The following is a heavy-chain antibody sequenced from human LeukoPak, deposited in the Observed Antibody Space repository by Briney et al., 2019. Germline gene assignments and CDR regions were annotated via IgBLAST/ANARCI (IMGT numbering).Heavy chain of an antibody. CDR2: IAPNGGGA. CDR3: AREPMDTGGFDY. Sequence: ASVKVSCKASGYTFTSYYMHWVRQAPGQGLEYMGIIAPNGGGAGYTQAFQGRVIMTSDTSTSTLYLELSSLRSEDSAVYYCAREPMDTGGFDYWGQGTLVTVSS. V-gene: IGHV1-46*01. CDR1: GYTFTSYY. D-gene: IGHD5-18*01. J-gene: IGHJ4*02.